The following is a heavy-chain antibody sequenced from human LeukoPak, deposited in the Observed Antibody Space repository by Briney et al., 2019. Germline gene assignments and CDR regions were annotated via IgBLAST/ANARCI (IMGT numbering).Heavy chain of an antibody. D-gene: IGHD6-13*01. CDR3: ARGDSSSWYPFDY. CDR2: IIPMFSAA. Sequence: SVKVSCKASGYTFSNYAISWVRQAPGQGLEWMGGIIPMFSAADYAQKFQDRVTITADESTSTAYMELRSLRSEDTAVYYCARGDSSSWYPFDYWGQGTLVTVSS. CDR1: GYTFSNYA. J-gene: IGHJ4*02. V-gene: IGHV1-69*13.